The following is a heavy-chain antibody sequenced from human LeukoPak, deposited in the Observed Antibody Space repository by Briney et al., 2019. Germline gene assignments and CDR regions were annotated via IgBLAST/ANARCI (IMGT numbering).Heavy chain of an antibody. CDR2: MNPNSGNT. J-gene: IGHJ3*02. D-gene: IGHD3-10*01. CDR1: GYTFTSYD. V-gene: IGHV1-8*03. CDR3: ARKWSGSYYLPLDAFDI. Sequence: ASVKVSCKASGYTFTSYDINWVRQATGQGLEWMGWMNPNSGNTGYAQKFQGRVTITRNTSISTAYMELSSLRSEDTAVYYCARKWSGSYYLPLDAFDIWGQGTMVTVSS.